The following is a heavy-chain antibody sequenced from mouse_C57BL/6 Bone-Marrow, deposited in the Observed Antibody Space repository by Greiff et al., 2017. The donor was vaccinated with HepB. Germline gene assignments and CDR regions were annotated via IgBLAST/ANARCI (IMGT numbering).Heavy chain of an antibody. CDR1: GFTFSSYG. D-gene: IGHD1-1*01. V-gene: IGHV5-6*01. CDR3: ARNYGRSHWYFDV. CDR2: ISSGGSYT. J-gene: IGHJ1*03. Sequence: EVQVVESGGDLVKPGGSLKLSCAASGFTFSSYGMSWVRQTPDKRLEWVATISSGGSYTYYPDSVKGRFTISRDNAKNTLYLQMSSLKSEDTAMYYCARNYGRSHWYFDVWGTGTTVTVSS.